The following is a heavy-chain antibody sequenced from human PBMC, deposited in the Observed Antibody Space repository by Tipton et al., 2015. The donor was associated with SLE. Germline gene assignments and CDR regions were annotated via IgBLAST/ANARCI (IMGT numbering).Heavy chain of an antibody. Sequence: TLSLTCTVSGGSISSSSHYWSWIRQPPGKGLEWIGYIYYSGSTNYNPSLKSRVTISVDTSKNQFSLKLSSVTAADTAVYYCARGPMGILDYWGQGTLVTVSS. CDR3: ARGPMGILDY. V-gene: IGHV4-61*01. J-gene: IGHJ4*02. CDR2: IYYSGST. CDR1: GGSISSSSHY. D-gene: IGHD7-27*01.